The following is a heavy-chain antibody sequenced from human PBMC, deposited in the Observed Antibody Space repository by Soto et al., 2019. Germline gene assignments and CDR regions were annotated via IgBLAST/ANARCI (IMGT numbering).Heavy chain of an antibody. D-gene: IGHD3-10*01. CDR2: IYYSGST. CDR1: GGSISSGGYY. J-gene: IGHJ6*02. CDR3: ARDIYYGSGSYYTTNYYYYYGMDV. V-gene: IGHV4-31*03. Sequence: QVQLQESGPGLVKPSQTLSLTCTVSGGSISSGGYYWSWIRQHPGKGLEWIGYIYYSGSTYYNPSLKSRVTISVDTSKNQFSLKLSSVTAADTAVYYCARDIYYGSGSYYTTNYYYYYGMDVWGQGTTVTVSS.